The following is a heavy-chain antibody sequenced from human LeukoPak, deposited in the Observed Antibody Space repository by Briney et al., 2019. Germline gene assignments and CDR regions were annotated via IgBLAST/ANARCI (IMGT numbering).Heavy chain of an antibody. CDR2: TRFDGSIK. D-gene: IGHD6-13*01. J-gene: IGHJ3*02. CDR1: GFIFSDYG. Sequence: PGGSLRLSCAVSGFIFSDYGFHWVRQAPGKGLEWVAVTRFDGSIKQYADSVKGRFTISRDNTKKSVFLQMNSLRAEDTAIYFCARDTSPSSRSSYFDALTMWGQGTMVTVSS. CDR3: ARDTSPSSRSSYFDALTM. V-gene: IGHV3-33*01.